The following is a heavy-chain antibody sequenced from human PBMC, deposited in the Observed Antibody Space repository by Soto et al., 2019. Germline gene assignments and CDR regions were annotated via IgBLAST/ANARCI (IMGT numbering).Heavy chain of an antibody. D-gene: IGHD6-13*01. CDR3: AGRASYSSSDY. Sequence: SETLSLTCTVSGGSISSYYWSWIRQPPGKGLEWIGYIYYSGSTNYNPSLKSRVTISVDTSKNQFSLKLSSVTAADTAVYYCAGRASYSSSDYWGQGTLLTVSS. CDR1: GGSISSYY. J-gene: IGHJ4*02. V-gene: IGHV4-59*01. CDR2: IYYSGST.